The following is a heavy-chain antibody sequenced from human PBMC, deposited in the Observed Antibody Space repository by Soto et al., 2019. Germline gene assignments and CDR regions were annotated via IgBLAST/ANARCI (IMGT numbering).Heavy chain of an antibody. Sequence: QVQLVQSGAEVKKPGSSVKVSCKASGGTFSSYAISWVRQAPGQGLEWMGGIIPIFGTANYAQKFQGRVTITADESTSXXYMELSSLRSEDTAVYYCARCVATTLTYYYYGMDVWGQGTTVTVSS. CDR3: ARCVATTLTYYYYGMDV. V-gene: IGHV1-69*12. CDR2: IIPIFGTA. D-gene: IGHD5-12*01. J-gene: IGHJ6*02. CDR1: GGTFSSYA.